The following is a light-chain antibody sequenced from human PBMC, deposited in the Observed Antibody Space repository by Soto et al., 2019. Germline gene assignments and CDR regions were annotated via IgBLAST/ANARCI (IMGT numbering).Light chain of an antibody. CDR3: VAWDDSLNGVV. V-gene: IGLV1-44*01. Sequence: QLVLTRPPSASGTPGQRVTISCSGSSSNIGSNTVNWYQQLPGTAPKLLIYSNNQRPSGVPDRFSGSKSGTSASLAISGLQSEDKADYYCVAWDDSLNGVVFGGGTKLTVL. CDR2: SNN. CDR1: SSNIGSNT. J-gene: IGLJ2*01.